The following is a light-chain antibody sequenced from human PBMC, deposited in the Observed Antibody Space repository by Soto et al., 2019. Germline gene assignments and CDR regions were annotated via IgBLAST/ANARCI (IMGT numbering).Light chain of an antibody. CDR1: SSGVGGYNY. CDR2: EVS. CDR3: SSYTSSSTVV. V-gene: IGLV2-14*01. Sequence: QSALTQPASVSGSPGQSITISCTGTSSGVGGYNYVSWYQQHPGKAPKLMIYEVSQRPSGDSNRFSGSKSGNTASLTISGLQAEDEADYWCSSYTSSSTVVFGTGTKVTV. J-gene: IGLJ1*01.